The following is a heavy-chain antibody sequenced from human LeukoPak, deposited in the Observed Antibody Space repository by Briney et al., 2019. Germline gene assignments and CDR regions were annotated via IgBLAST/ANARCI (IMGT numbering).Heavy chain of an antibody. V-gene: IGHV3-15*01. CDR2: IKSKTDGGTT. CDR1: GFSFSDTW. Sequence: GGSLRLSCVGSGFSFSDTWMSWVRQSPGKGLEWVGRIKSKTDGGTTDYAAPVKGRFTISRDDSKNTLYLQMDSLKTEDTAVYYCAPVQRWESFSDFWGQGTLVTVSS. CDR3: APVQRWESFSDF. J-gene: IGHJ4*02. D-gene: IGHD1-26*01.